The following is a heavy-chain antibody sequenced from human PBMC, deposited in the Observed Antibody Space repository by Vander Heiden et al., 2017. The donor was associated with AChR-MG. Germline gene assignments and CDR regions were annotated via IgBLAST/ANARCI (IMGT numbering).Heavy chain of an antibody. CDR1: GYTFPGYY. D-gene: IGHD3-3*01. CDR2: INPNSGGT. Sequence: QVQLVQSGAAVKKPGASVKVSCMACGYTFPGYYMHWVRQAPGQGLEWMGWINPNSGGTNYAQKFQSRVTMTRDTSISTAYMELSRLRSDDTAVYYCARDVTIFGVARFDPWGQGTLVTVSS. CDR3: ARDVTIFGVARFDP. J-gene: IGHJ5*02. V-gene: IGHV1-2*02.